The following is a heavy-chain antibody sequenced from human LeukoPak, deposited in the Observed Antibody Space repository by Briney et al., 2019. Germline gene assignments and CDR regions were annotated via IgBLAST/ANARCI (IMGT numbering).Heavy chain of an antibody. CDR1: GGTFISYA. CDR3: ARDHNSYGFYYFDY. Sequence: SVKVSCKASGGTFISYAISWVRQAPGQGLEWMGGIIPIFGTANYAQKFQGRVTITADESTSTAYMELSSLRSEDTAVYYCARDHNSYGFYYFDYWGQGTLVTVSS. CDR2: IIPIFGTA. J-gene: IGHJ4*02. D-gene: IGHD5-18*01. V-gene: IGHV1-69*13.